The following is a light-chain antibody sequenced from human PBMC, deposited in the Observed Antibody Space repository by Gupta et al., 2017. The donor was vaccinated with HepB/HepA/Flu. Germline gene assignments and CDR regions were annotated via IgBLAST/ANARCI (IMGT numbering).Light chain of an antibody. CDR1: SSNIGSNY. V-gene: IGLV1-47*01. CDR2: RNN. J-gene: IGLJ2*01. Sequence: QSVLTQPPSASGTPGQRVTISCSGSSSNIGSNYVYWYQQLPGTAPKLLIYRNNQRPSGGPDRFSGSKSGTSAALAISGLRSEEEADYYCEAWDDSLSGHVVFGGGTKLTVL. CDR3: EAWDDSLSGHVV.